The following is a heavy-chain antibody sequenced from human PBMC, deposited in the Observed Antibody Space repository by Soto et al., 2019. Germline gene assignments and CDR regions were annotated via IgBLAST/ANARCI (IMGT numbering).Heavy chain of an antibody. CDR1: GFTFTSYA. CDR2: ISDSGDST. V-gene: IGHV3-23*01. Sequence: EVQLLESGGGLVQPGGSLRLSCAASGFTFTSYAMTWVRQAPGKGLEWVSAISDSGDSTYYADSGKGRFTISRDNSKNTLYLQMNSLRAEDTAVYYCAKDEDSGSYFFDYWGQGTLVTVSS. D-gene: IGHD1-26*01. CDR3: AKDEDSGSYFFDY. J-gene: IGHJ4*01.